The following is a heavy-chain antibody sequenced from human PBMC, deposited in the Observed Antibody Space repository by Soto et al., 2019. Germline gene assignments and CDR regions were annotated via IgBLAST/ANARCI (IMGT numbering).Heavy chain of an antibody. CDR2: IRSKPNSYAT. Sequence: EVQLVESGGGLVQPGGSLKLSCAASGLTFSDSAIHWVRQASGKGLEWVGRIRSKPNSYATTYAASVKGRFTISRDDSKNMAYLQMNSLKTEDTAVYYCTTGPDYWGQGALVAVSA. J-gene: IGHJ4*02. V-gene: IGHV3-73*01. CDR3: TTGPDY. CDR1: GLTFSDSA.